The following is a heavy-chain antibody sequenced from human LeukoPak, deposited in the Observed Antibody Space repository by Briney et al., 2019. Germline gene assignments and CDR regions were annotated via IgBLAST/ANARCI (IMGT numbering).Heavy chain of an antibody. V-gene: IGHV3-15*01. CDR2: IKRKTDGGTT. D-gene: IGHD6-19*01. CDR3: TTPRREIAVAGGDY. CDR1: GFTFSNAW. J-gene: IGHJ4*02. Sequence: GGSLRLSCAASGFTFSNAWVSWVRQAPGKGLEWVGRIKRKTDGGTTEYAAPVKGRFTISRDDSKNTLYLQMNSLKTEDTAVYYCTTPRREIAVAGGDYWGQGTLVTVSS.